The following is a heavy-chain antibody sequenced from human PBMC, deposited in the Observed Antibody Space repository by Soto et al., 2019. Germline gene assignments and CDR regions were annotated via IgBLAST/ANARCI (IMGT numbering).Heavy chain of an antibody. CDR3: ARYRTGKYYYDSSGYPRWFDP. CDR1: GGTFSSYA. V-gene: IGHV1-69*01. D-gene: IGHD3-22*01. CDR2: IIPIFGTA. Sequence: QVQLVQSGAEVKKPGSSVKVSCKASGGTFSSYAISWVRQAPGQGLEWMGGIIPIFGTANYAQKFQGRVTITADESTSTAYMELSSLRSEDTAVYYCARYRTGKYYYDSSGYPRWFDPWGQGTLVTVSS. J-gene: IGHJ5*02.